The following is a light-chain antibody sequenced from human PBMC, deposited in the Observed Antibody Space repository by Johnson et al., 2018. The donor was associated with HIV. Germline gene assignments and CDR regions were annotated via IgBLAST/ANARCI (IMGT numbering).Light chain of an antibody. Sequence: QSVLTQPPSVSAAPGQKVTISCSGRSSNIGNNYVSWYQQLPGTAPKLLIYDNNKRPSGIPDRFSGSKSGTSATLGITGLQTGDEADYYCETWDSRLSGYYVFGSGTRLTVL. CDR1: SSNIGNNY. J-gene: IGLJ1*01. CDR2: DNN. V-gene: IGLV1-51*01. CDR3: ETWDSRLSGYYV.